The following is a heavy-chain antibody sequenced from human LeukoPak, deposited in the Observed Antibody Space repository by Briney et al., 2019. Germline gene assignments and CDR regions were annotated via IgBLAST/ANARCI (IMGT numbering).Heavy chain of an antibody. V-gene: IGHV3-30*02. Sequence: PGGSLRLSCAASGFTFSSYGMHWVRQAPGKGLEWVAFIPYDESNKYYADSVKGRFTISRDNSKNTLYLQMNSLRVEDTAVYYCASGYSVEGPAAMRYWGQGTLVTVSS. J-gene: IGHJ4*02. CDR3: ASGYSVEGPAAMRY. D-gene: IGHD2-2*01. CDR2: IPYDESNK. CDR1: GFTFSSYG.